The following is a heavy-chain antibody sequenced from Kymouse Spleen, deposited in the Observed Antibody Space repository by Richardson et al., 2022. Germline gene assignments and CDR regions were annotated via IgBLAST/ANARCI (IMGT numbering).Heavy chain of an antibody. CDR2: INHSGST. V-gene: IGHV4-34*01. Sequence: QVQLQQWGAGLLKPSETLSLTCAVYGGSFSGYYWSWIRQPPGKGLEWIGEINHSGSTNYNPSLKSRVTISVDTSKNQFSLKLSSVTAADTAVYYCARATGTTHWFDPWGQGTLVTVSS. CDR1: GGSFSGYY. D-gene: IGHD1-7*01. CDR3: ARATGTTHWFDP. J-gene: IGHJ5*02.